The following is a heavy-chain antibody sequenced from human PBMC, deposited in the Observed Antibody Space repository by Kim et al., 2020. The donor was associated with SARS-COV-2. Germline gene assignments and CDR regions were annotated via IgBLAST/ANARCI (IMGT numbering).Heavy chain of an antibody. CDR1: GYSFTSYW. V-gene: IGHV5-51*01. CDR3: ARQVPPWKDWNPRSGDYYYGMDV. CDR2: IYPGDSDT. D-gene: IGHD1-1*01. Sequence: GESLKISCKGSGYSFTSYWIGWVRQMPGKGLEWMGIIYPGDSDTRYSPSFQGQVTISADKSISTAYLQWSSLKASDTAMYYCARQVPPWKDWNPRSGDYYYGMDVWGQGTTVTVSS. J-gene: IGHJ6*02.